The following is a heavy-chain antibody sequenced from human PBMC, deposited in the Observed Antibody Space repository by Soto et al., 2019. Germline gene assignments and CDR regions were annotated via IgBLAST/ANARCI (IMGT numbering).Heavy chain of an antibody. Sequence: QVHLVQSGAEVKKPGASVKVSCKGSGYAFTTYGITWVRQAPGQGLAWMGWISAHNGNTNYAQKLQGRVTVTRDTSTRTAYMELRSRRSDDTAVYDGARGRDGDYWGQGALVTFSS. CDR3: ARGRDGDY. J-gene: IGHJ4*02. CDR1: GYAFTTYG. CDR2: ISAHNGNT. D-gene: IGHD6-6*01. V-gene: IGHV1-18*01.